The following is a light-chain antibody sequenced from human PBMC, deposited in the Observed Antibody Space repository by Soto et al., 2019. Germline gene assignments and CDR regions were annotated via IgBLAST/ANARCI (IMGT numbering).Light chain of an antibody. V-gene: IGKV1-9*01. Sequence: IQLTQSPSSLSASIGDRVTITCRASQDIACYLAWYQQKPGNAPKLLIYAASTLHSGVPSRFSGSGSGTDFTLTISSLQPEDFVTYYCQQLNVNLLFGQGTKLEIK. CDR3: QQLNVNLL. CDR1: QDIACY. CDR2: AAS. J-gene: IGKJ2*01.